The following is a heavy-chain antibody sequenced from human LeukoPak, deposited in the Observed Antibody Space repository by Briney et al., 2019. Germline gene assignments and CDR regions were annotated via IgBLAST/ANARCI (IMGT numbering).Heavy chain of an antibody. CDR3: ARDGGSYYFDY. V-gene: IGHV1-24*01. D-gene: IGHD1-26*01. J-gene: IGHJ4*02. Sequence: ASVKVSCKISGYTLTALSMHWVRQAPGKGLEWMGSFNPEDGETLYAQKFQGRVTMTKDTSRNTAYMELSSLRPEDTAVYYCARDGGSYYFDYWGQGTLVTVSS. CDR1: GYTLTALS. CDR2: FNPEDGET.